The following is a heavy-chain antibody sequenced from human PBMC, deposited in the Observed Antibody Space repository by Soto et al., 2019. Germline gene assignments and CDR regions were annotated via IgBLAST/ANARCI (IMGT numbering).Heavy chain of an antibody. J-gene: IGHJ4*02. V-gene: IGHV4-59*08. D-gene: IGHD3-3*01. CDR3: ARQHEIFGTSTFDY. CDR1: GGSISSYY. Sequence: SETLSLTCTVSGGSISSYYWSWIRQPPGKGLEWIVYIYYSGSTNYNPSLKSRVTISVDTSKNQFSLKLSSVTAAYTAVYYCARQHEIFGTSTFDYWGQGTLVTVSS. CDR2: IYYSGST.